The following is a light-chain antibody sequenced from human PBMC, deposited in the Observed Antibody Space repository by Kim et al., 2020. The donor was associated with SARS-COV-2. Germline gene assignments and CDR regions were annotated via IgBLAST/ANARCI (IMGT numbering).Light chain of an antibody. CDR1: QDIRND. Sequence: SASVGDRVTITCRASQDIRNDLGWYQQNPGRAPKRLIYGASSLQSGVPSRFSGSGSGTDFTLTISSLQPEDFATYYCQQSYSIPYTFGQGTKLEI. J-gene: IGKJ2*01. V-gene: IGKV1-39*01. CDR2: GAS. CDR3: QQSYSIPYT.